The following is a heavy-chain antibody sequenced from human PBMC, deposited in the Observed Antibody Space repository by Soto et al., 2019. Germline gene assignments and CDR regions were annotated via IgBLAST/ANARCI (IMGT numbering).Heavy chain of an antibody. Sequence: GESLKISCKGSGYSFTSYWIGWVRQMPGKGLEWMGIIYPGDSDTRYSPSFQGQVTISADKSISTAYLQWSSLKASDTAMYYCARSIQLVATTDPGAFDIWGQRTMVTVSS. CDR2: IYPGDSDT. V-gene: IGHV5-51*01. J-gene: IGHJ3*02. D-gene: IGHD5-12*01. CDR1: GYSFTSYW. CDR3: ARSIQLVATTDPGAFDI.